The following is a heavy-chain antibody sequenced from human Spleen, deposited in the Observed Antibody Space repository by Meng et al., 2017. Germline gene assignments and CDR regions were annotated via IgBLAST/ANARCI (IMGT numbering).Heavy chain of an antibody. J-gene: IGHJ4*02. CDR2: ISSSGSTI. CDR1: GFTFSSYE. D-gene: IGHD1-26*01. V-gene: IGHV3-48*03. CDR3: ARDSYSGSYYDSFDY. Sequence: GESLKISWAASGFTFSSYEMNWVRQAPGKGLEWVSYISSSGSTIYYADSVKGRFTISRDNAKNSLYLQMNSLRAEDTAVYYCARDSYSGSYYDSFDYWGQGTLVTVSS.